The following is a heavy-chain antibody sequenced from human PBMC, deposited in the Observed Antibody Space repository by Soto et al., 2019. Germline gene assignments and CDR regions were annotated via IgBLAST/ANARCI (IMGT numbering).Heavy chain of an antibody. CDR2: IWYDGSNK. CDR3: ARDGHYYGVLLA. CDR1: GFTFSSYG. J-gene: IGHJ5*02. Sequence: QVQLVESGGGVVQPGRSLRLSCAASGFTFSSYGMHWVRQAPGKGLEWVAVIWYDGSNKYYADSVKGRFTISRDNSKNTLYLQMNSPRAEDTAVYYCARDGHYYGVLLAWGQGTLVTVSS. D-gene: IGHD3-10*01. V-gene: IGHV3-33*01.